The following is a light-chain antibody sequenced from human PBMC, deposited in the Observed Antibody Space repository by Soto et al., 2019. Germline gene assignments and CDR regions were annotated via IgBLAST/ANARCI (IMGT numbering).Light chain of an antibody. Sequence: QSVLTQPPSVSGAPGQRVTISCTGSSSNIGAGYDVHWYQQIPGTAPKLLIYGNSNRPSGVPDRFSGSKSGTSASLAITGLQAEDEADYYCQSYDSSLRVVVFGGGTQLTVL. CDR3: QSYDSSLRVVV. J-gene: IGLJ2*01. CDR2: GNS. CDR1: SSNIGAGYD. V-gene: IGLV1-40*01.